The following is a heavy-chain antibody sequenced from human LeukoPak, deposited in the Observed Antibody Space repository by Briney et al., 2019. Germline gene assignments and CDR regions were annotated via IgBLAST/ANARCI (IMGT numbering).Heavy chain of an antibody. V-gene: IGHV1-18*01. D-gene: IGHD3-22*01. J-gene: IGHJ5*02. CDR1: GYTFTSYG. CDR2: ISAYNGNT. Sequence: ASVKVSCKASGYTFTSYGISWVRQAPGQGLEWMGWISAYNGNTNYAQKLQGRVTITRNTSISTAYMELSSLRSEDTAVYYCAREFPGVGVKAKWLLLRDYWFDPWGQGTLVTVSS. CDR3: AREFPGVGVKAKWLLLRDYWFDP.